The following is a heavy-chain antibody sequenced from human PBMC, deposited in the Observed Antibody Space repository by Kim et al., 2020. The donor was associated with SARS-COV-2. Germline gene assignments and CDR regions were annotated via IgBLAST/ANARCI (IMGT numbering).Heavy chain of an antibody. CDR3: ARASYGSGTYYNDY. J-gene: IGHJ4*02. Sequence: GGSLRLSCAASGFTFSSYWMHWVRQPPGKGLLWVSRINSDGSSTNYADSVKGRFTISRDNAKNTLFLQMNSLRAEDTAVYYCARASYGSGTYYNDYWGQGTLGTVSS. D-gene: IGHD3-10*01. V-gene: IGHV3-74*01. CDR2: INSDGSST. CDR1: GFTFSSYW.